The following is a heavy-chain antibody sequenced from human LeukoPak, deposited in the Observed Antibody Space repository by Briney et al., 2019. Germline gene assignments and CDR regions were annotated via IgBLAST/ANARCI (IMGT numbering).Heavy chain of an antibody. J-gene: IGHJ4*02. CDR1: GGSFSGYY. CDR3: ARGNRPHYYDSSGFLKY. CDR2: INHSGST. V-gene: IGHV4-34*01. D-gene: IGHD3-22*01. Sequence: SETLSLTCAVYGGSFSGYYWSWIRQPPGKGLEWIGEINHSGSTNYNPSLKSRVTISVDTSKNQFSLKLSSVTAADTAVYHCARGNRPHYYDSSGFLKYWGQGTLVTVSS.